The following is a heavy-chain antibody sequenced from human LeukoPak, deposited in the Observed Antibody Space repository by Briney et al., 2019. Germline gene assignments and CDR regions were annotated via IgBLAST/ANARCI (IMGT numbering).Heavy chain of an antibody. J-gene: IGHJ6*02. D-gene: IGHD3-22*01. CDR3: ARDKVFSGYYYDSSGYGMDV. CDR1: GGXXXXXA. CDR2: IIPIFGTA. Sequence: VSXXXXGGXXXXXAISWVRQAPGXGLEWMGGIIPIFGTANYAQKFQGRVTITADESTSTAYMELSSLRSEDTAVYYCARDKVFSGYYYDSSGYGMDVWGQGTTVTVSS. V-gene: IGHV1-69*01.